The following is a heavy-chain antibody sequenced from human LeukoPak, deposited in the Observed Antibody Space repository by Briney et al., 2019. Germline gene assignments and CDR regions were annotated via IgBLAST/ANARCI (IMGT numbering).Heavy chain of an antibody. V-gene: IGHV3-23*01. CDR1: GFSFSTYN. CDR3: VKDPRDTYGTNWFVS. CDR2: ISGTGGAT. J-gene: IGHJ5*01. D-gene: IGHD2-21*01. Sequence: PGGSLRLSCAASGFSFSTYNMNWVRQAPGKGLQWVSQISGTGGATWYAGFARDRFTISRDNSKKTLYLQMSGLRVEDTAMYYCVKDPRDTYGTNWFVSWGQGTLLIVSS.